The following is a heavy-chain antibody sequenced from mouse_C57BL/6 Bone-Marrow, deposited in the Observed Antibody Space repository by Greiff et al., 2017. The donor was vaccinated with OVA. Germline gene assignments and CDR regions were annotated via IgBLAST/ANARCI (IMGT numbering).Heavy chain of an antibody. CDR2: IWWDDDK. V-gene: IGHV8-8*01. Sequence: QVTLKVSGPGILQPSQTLSLTCSFSGFSLSTSGMGVGWIRQPTGQGLVWLVRIWWDDDKYYNPALKSRLTISKDTSKNQVFLKIAKVDTADTATDYCARIALSTPFAYWGQGTLVTVSA. CDR1: GFSLSTSGMG. J-gene: IGHJ3*01. D-gene: IGHD5-1*01. CDR3: ARIALSTPFAY.